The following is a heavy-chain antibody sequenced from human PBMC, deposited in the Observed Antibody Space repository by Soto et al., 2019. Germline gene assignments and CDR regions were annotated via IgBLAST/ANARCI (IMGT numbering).Heavy chain of an antibody. CDR3: ARKYCITSTCARSGVAI. CDR2: IYPGDSDT. D-gene: IGHD2-2*01. Sequence: PGESLKISCKGSGYSFTSYWIGWVRQMPGKGLEWMGIIYPGDSDTRYSPSFQGQVTMSADKSISTAYLQWSSLKASDTAMYYCARKYCITSTCARSGVAIWGQGTMVTVS. J-gene: IGHJ3*02. CDR1: GYSFTSYW. V-gene: IGHV5-51*01.